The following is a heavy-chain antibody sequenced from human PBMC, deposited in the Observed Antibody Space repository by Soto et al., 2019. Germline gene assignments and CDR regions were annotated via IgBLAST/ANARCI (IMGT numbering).Heavy chain of an antibody. D-gene: IGHD3-9*01. V-gene: IGHV3-30-3*01. J-gene: IGHJ6*02. CDR3: ARAPTNFDSSTTKSYGMDV. Sequence: GGSLRLSCAASGFTFSSYAMHWVRQAPGKGLEWVAVISYEGSKKYYADSVKGRFTISRDNFKNTMYLQMNSLRAEETAVYYCARAPTNFDSSTTKSYGMDVWGQGTTVTVSS. CDR1: GFTFSSYA. CDR2: ISYEGSKK.